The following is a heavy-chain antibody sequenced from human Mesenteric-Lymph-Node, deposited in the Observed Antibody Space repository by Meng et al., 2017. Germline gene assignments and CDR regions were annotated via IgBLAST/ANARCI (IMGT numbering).Heavy chain of an antibody. V-gene: IGHV3-23*01. J-gene: IGHJ6*02. CDR2: ISGSGGST. D-gene: IGHD6-13*01. CDR1: GFTFSSYA. Sequence: GESLKISCAASGFTFSSYAMSWVRQAPGKGLEWVSAISGSGGSTYYADSVKGRFTISRDNSKNTLYLQMNSLRAEDTALYYCARRLATAGSSKYGLDVWGQGTTVTVSS. CDR3: ARRLATAGSSKYGLDV.